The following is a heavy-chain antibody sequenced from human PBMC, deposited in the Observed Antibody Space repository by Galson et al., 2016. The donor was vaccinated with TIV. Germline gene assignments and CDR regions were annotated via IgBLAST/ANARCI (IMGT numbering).Heavy chain of an antibody. J-gene: IGHJ3*01. CDR2: IYPADSDI. CDR3: ARHYKILSYDPGDGFDF. Sequence: SGADVKKPGESLKISCKGSGYKFNSFWIAWVRQMPGKGLEWMGIIYPADSDIRYSPSFQGQVTIPVDKSISTAYLQLTSLKASDTAIYFCARHYKILSYDPGDGFDFWGQGTLVTVSS. CDR1: GYKFNSFW. V-gene: IGHV5-51*01. D-gene: IGHD3-9*01.